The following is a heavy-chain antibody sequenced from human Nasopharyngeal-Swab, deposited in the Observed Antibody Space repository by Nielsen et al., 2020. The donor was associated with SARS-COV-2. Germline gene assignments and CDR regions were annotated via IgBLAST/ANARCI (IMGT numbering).Heavy chain of an antibody. D-gene: IGHD3-3*01. J-gene: IGHJ4*02. CDR3: ARALTTYYDFWSGYYVFDY. CDR2: IYYSGST. V-gene: IGHV4-59*13. Sequence: SETLSLTCTVSGGSISSYYWSWIRQPPGKGLEWIGYIYYSGSTNYNPSLKSRVTISVDTSKNRFSLKLSSVTAADTAVYYCARALTTYYDFWSGYYVFDYWGQGTLVTVSS. CDR1: GGSISSYY.